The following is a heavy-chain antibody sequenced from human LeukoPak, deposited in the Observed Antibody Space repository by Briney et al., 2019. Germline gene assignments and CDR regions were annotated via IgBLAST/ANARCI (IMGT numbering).Heavy chain of an antibody. CDR3: ARVSDYYDSSGYYASHAFDI. CDR2: IYYSGST. CDR1: GGSISSGGYY. D-gene: IGHD3-22*01. V-gene: IGHV4-31*03. J-gene: IGHJ3*02. Sequence: SETLSLTCTVPGGSISSGGYYWSWIRQHPGKGLEWIGYIYYSGSTYYNPSLKSRVTISVDTSKSQFSLKLSSVTAADTAVYYCARVSDYYDSSGYYASHAFDIWGQGTMVTVSP.